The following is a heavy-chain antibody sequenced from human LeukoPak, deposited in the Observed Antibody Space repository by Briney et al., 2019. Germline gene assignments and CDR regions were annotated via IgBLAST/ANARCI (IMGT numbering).Heavy chain of an antibody. CDR1: GYTLTEIS. Sequence: ASVKVSCKVSGYTLTEISMHWVRQAPGKGLEGMGGFDPEDGETIYAQKFQGRVTMTEDTSTDTAYMELSSLRSEDTAVYYCATGAHKAALTRGRSYGGIDYWGQGTLVTVSS. J-gene: IGHJ4*02. CDR3: ATGAHKAALTRGRSYGGIDY. D-gene: IGHD3-16*01. V-gene: IGHV1-24*01. CDR2: FDPEDGET.